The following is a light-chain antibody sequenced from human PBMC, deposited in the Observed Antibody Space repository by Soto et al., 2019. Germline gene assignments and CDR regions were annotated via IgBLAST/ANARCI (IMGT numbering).Light chain of an antibody. CDR1: QSVSSY. J-gene: IGKJ1*01. CDR3: QQRSNWPWT. CDR2: DAS. Sequence: EIVMTQSPATLSVSPGERVTLSCRASQSVSSYLAWYQQKPGQAPRLLIYDASNRATGIPARFSGSGSGTDFTLTISSLEPEDFAVYYCQQRSNWPWTFGQGTKV. V-gene: IGKV3-11*01.